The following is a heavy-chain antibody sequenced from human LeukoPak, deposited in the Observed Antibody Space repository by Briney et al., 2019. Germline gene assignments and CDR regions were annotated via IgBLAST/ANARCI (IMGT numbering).Heavy chain of an antibody. CDR1: GGTFSSYA. CDR3: ARDRSGYYDILNPLDY. CDR2: IIPIPGIA. Sequence: ASVKVSCKASGGTFSSYAISWVRQAPGQGLEWMGRIIPIPGIANYAQKFQGRVTITADKSTSTAYMELSSLRSEDTAVYYCARDRSGYYDILNPLDYWGQGTLVTVSS. J-gene: IGHJ4*02. D-gene: IGHD3-9*01. V-gene: IGHV1-69*04.